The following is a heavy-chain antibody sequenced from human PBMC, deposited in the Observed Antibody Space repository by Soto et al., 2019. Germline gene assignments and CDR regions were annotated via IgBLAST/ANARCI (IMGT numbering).Heavy chain of an antibody. CDR3: AKQHPQNYYGSGSYYKGPYYFDY. Sequence: PGGSLRLSCAASGFTFSSYGMHWVRQAPGKGLEWVAVISYDGSNKYYADSVKGRFTISRDNSKNTLYLQMNSLRAEDTAVYYCAKQHPQNYYGSGSYYKGPYYFDYWGQGTLVTVSS. J-gene: IGHJ4*02. CDR1: GFTFSSYG. V-gene: IGHV3-30*18. CDR2: ISYDGSNK. D-gene: IGHD3-10*01.